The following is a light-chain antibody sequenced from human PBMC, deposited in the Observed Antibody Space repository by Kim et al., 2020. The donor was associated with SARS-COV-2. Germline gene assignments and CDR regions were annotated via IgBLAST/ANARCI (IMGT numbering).Light chain of an antibody. J-gene: IGLJ2*01. V-gene: IGLV1-51*01. CDR3: ETWDSSLRAGV. CDR1: SSNIGYSS. CDR2: DNN. Sequence: QSVLTQPPSVSAAPGQKVTISCSGSSSNIGYSSVSWYQQLPGTAPKLLIYDNNKRPSGIPDRFSGSKSGTSATLGITGLQTGDEADYYCETWDSSLRAGVFGGGTQLTVL.